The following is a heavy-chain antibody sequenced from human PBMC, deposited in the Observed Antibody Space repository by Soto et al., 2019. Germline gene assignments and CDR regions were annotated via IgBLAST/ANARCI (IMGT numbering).Heavy chain of an antibody. Sequence: EVQLLESGGGLVQPGGSLRLSCAASGFTFSSYAMSWVRQAPGKGLEWVSAISGSGGSTYYADSVKGRFTISRDNSKNTLYLQMNSLRAEDTAVYYCAKDSVYYYDSSGYRIDAFDIWGQGTMVTVSS. D-gene: IGHD3-22*01. CDR2: ISGSGGST. CDR3: AKDSVYYYDSSGYRIDAFDI. CDR1: GFTFSSYA. J-gene: IGHJ3*02. V-gene: IGHV3-23*01.